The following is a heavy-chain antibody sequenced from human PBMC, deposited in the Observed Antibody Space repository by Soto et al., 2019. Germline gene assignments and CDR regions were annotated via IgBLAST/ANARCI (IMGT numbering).Heavy chain of an antibody. D-gene: IGHD6-13*01. Sequence: EVQLLESGGGLVQPGGSLRLSCAASAFTFSTYAMTWVRQAPGKGLEWVSSISGNGFSTYYADSVKGRFTISRDNFKNMLHLQMTSLRAEDTAIYYCAKAGIAELGAVDFWGQGTLLTVSS. J-gene: IGHJ4*02. CDR3: AKAGIAELGAVDF. CDR2: ISGNGFST. V-gene: IGHV3-23*01. CDR1: AFTFSTYA.